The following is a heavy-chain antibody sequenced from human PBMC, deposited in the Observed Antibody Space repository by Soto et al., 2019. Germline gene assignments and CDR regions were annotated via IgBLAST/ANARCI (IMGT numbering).Heavy chain of an antibody. CDR2: IYYSGST. J-gene: IGHJ5*02. CDR1: AAPISRYY. Sequence: SETPSLTFTLSAAPISRYYWSWIRQPPGKGLEWIGYIYYSGSTNYNPSLKSRVTISVDTSKNQFSLKLSSVTAADTAVYYCARVPDRWGQGTLVTVS. CDR3: ARVPDR. V-gene: IGHV4-59*12. D-gene: IGHD2-2*01.